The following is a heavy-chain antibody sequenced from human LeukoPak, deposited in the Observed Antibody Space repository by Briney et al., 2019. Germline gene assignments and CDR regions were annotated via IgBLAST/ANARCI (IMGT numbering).Heavy chain of an antibody. V-gene: IGHV3-23*01. J-gene: IGHJ4*02. CDR3: AKRAPYYFDY. CDR2: FSGTSGNT. Sequence: GGSLRLSCAAPGFTFSSYAMSWVRQAPGKGLEWVATFSGTSGNTYYPGSVKGRFTISRDNSKGTLFLQMNSLRAEDTAVYFCAKRAPYYFDYWGQGTLVTVSS. CDR1: GFTFSSYA.